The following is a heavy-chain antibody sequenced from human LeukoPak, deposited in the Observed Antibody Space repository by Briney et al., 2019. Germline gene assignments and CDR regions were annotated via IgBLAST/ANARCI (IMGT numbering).Heavy chain of an antibody. J-gene: IGHJ3*02. Sequence: GESLKISCKGSGYSFTSYWIGWVRQMPGKGLEWMWIIYPGDSDTRYSPSFQGQVTISADKSISTAYLQWSSLKASDTAIYYCATPLNWNDVAFDIWGQGTMVTVSS. V-gene: IGHV5-51*01. D-gene: IGHD1-20*01. CDR3: ATPLNWNDVAFDI. CDR2: IYPGDSDT. CDR1: GYSFTSYW.